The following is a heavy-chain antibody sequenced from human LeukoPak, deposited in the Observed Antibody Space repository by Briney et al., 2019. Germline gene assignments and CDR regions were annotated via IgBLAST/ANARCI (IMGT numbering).Heavy chain of an antibody. CDR3: AKDPARTSPPGNWFDP. D-gene: IGHD1/OR15-1a*01. Sequence: GGSLRLSCAAPGFTFSSFAMSWVRQAPGQGLEWVSAISDNSGNTYYADSVKGRFTISRDNSKNTLYLQMNSLRAEDTAVYYCAKDPARTSPPGNWFDPWGQGTLVTVSS. CDR2: ISDNSGNT. J-gene: IGHJ5*02. V-gene: IGHV3-23*01. CDR1: GFTFSSFA.